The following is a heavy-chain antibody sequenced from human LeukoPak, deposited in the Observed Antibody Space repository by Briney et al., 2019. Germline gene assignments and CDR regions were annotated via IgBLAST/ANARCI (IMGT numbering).Heavy chain of an antibody. V-gene: IGHV3-21*04. Sequence: PGGSLRLSCAASGFTFSSYAMNWVRQAPGKGLEWVSSITSSSSYIYYADSVKGRFTVSRDNSKNTLYLQVNSLRAEDTAMYYCARGGDSTTWFYYFDYWGQGTLVTVSS. J-gene: IGHJ4*02. D-gene: IGHD2-21*01. CDR1: GFTFSSYA. CDR3: ARGGDSTTWFYYFDY. CDR2: ITSSSSYI.